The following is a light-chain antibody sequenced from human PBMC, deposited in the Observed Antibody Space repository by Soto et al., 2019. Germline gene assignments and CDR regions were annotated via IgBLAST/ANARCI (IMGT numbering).Light chain of an antibody. V-gene: IGKV3-20*01. J-gene: IGKJ1*01. CDR2: GAS. CDR3: QQYGSSPRT. CDR1: QSGTSSY. Sequence: IVLPQSPGTLSLSPGERATLSCRASQSGTSSYLAWYQQKPGQAPRLLIYGASRRAAGIPDRFSGSGSGTDFTLTISRLEPEDFAVYYCQQYGSSPRTFGQGTKVDIK.